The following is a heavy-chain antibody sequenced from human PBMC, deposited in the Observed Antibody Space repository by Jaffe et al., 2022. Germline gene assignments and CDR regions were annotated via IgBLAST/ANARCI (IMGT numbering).Heavy chain of an antibody. Sequence: QVQLQESGPGLVKPSGTLSLTCAVSGGSISSSNWWSWVRQPPGKGLEWIGEIYHSGSTNYNPSLKSRVTISVDKSKNQFSLKLSSVTAADTAVYYCARSPDYYGSGSYYNWFDPWGQGTLVTVSS. J-gene: IGHJ5*02. D-gene: IGHD3-10*01. CDR1: GGSISSSNW. V-gene: IGHV4-4*02. CDR3: ARSPDYYGSGSYYNWFDP. CDR2: IYHSGST.